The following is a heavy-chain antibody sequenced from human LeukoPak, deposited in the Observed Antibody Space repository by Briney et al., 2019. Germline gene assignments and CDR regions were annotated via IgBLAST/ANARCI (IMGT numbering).Heavy chain of an antibody. D-gene: IGHD2-15*01. J-gene: IGHJ5*02. Sequence: PGGSLRLSCAASGFTFSSYAMSWVRQAPGKGLEWVSAISGSGGSTYYADSVKGRFTISRDNSKNTLYLQMNSLRAEDTAVYYCARVSRYCSGGSCSKFDPWGQGTLVTVSS. CDR1: GFTFSSYA. V-gene: IGHV3-23*01. CDR2: ISGSGGST. CDR3: ARVSRYCSGGSCSKFDP.